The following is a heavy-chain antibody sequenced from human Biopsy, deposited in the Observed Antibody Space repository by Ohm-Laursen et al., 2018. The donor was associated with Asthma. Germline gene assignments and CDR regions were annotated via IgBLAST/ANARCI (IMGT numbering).Heavy chain of an antibody. CDR1: GGSISSGAYS. D-gene: IGHD3-16*01. J-gene: IGHJ4*02. CDR3: ARRGGVRRYFDY. V-gene: IGHV4-30-4*01. Sequence: SETLSLTCTVSGGSISSGAYSWSWVRQPPGKGLEWFGYIYYIGSTYSNPSLKSPLAISLDTSKNQFSLKLSSVTAADTAVYFCARRGGVRRYFDYWGQGALVTVSS. CDR2: IYYIGST.